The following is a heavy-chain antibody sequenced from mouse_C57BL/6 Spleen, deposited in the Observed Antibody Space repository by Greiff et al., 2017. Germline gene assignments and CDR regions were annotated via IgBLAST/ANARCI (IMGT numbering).Heavy chain of an antibody. J-gene: IGHJ2*01. CDR3: ARASYDGYYFDY. Sequence: EVKLMESGGGLVQSGRSLRLSCATSGFTFSDFYMEWVRQAPGKGLEWIAASRNKANDYTTEYSASVKGRFIVSRDTSQSILYLQMNALRAEDTAIYYCARASYDGYYFDYWGQGTTLTVSS. V-gene: IGHV7-1*01. CDR2: SRNKANDYTT. CDR1: GFTFSDFY. D-gene: IGHD2-3*01.